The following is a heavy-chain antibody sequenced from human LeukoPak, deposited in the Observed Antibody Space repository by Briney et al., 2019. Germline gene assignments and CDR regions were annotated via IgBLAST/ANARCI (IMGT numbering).Heavy chain of an antibody. Sequence: ASVKVSCKASGYIFKSYGVNWVRQAPGQGLEWVGWIRGFNGKTDYAQRFQGRVTMPRDTSTSTAYMELRSLRSEDTAVHYCARSGILVTGVRMDVWGKGTTVIVSS. J-gene: IGHJ6*04. V-gene: IGHV1-18*01. D-gene: IGHD2-8*02. CDR1: GYIFKSYG. CDR3: ARSGILVTGVRMDV. CDR2: IRGFNGKT.